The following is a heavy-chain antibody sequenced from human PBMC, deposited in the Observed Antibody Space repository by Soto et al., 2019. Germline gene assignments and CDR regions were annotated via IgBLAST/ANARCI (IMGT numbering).Heavy chain of an antibody. CDR1: GSPISSSNW. CDR3: AKVSGRYYLGMDA. CDR2: IYHSGST. J-gene: IGHJ6*02. Sequence: SETLSRTCSLSGSPISSSNWRRWIRQPPGKGLEWTGEIYHSGSTNYNPSLKKRVTISVDKSKNQFSLKLSSVTAADTSVYYCAKVSGRYYLGMDAWGQGTTVTVS. V-gene: IGHV4-4*02. D-gene: IGHD1-26*01.